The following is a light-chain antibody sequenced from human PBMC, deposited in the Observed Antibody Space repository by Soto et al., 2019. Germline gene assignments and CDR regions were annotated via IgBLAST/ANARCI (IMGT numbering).Light chain of an antibody. CDR1: QGITTF. CDR2: GAS. Sequence: DIQMTQSPSAVSASVGDTVTVTCRASQGITTFLSWFRQRPGKVPERLIYGASRLQSGVPSRFSGRGSGTEFTLTISSLQPEDFGTYYCLQHNSYPYTFGPGTKVEIK. J-gene: IGKJ2*01. CDR3: LQHNSYPYT. V-gene: IGKV1-17*03.